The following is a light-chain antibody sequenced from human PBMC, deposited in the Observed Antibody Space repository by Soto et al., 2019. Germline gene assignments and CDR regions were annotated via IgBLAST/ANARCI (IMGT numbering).Light chain of an antibody. CDR1: SNDVGGYDY. J-gene: IGLJ1*01. CDR2: DVS. CDR3: CSYAGTYSYV. V-gene: IGLV2-11*01. Sequence: QSVLTQPRSVSGSPRQSVTISCTGTSNDVGGYDYVSWYQQHPGKAPKLIIYDVSKRPSGVPDRFSGSKSGNTASLTISELQAEDEADYYCCSYAGTYSYVFGTGT.